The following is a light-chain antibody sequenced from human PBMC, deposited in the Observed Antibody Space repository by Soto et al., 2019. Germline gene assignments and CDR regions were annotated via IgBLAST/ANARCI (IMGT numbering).Light chain of an antibody. Sequence: DIQMTQSPSTLSASVGDRVIITCRASQSISNWLAWYQQKPGKAPKLLIYEASILESGVPSRFSGSGFGTEFTLTINGLLPEDFVTYYCQQYNNWPSFGQGTKVDIK. CDR2: EAS. V-gene: IGKV1-5*03. J-gene: IGKJ1*01. CDR1: QSISNW. CDR3: QQYNNWPS.